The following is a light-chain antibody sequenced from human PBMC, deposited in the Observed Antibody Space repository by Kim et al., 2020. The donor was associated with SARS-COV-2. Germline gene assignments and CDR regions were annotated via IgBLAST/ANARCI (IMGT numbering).Light chain of an antibody. Sequence: KTVTLSCTRSSGSIASNYVQWHQQRPGSAPITVIYEDSQRPSGVPDRFSGSTDSSSNSASLTISGLKTEDEADYCCQSYDSTNHVVFGGGTQLTVL. CDR3: QSYDSTNHVV. CDR1: SGSIASNY. CDR2: EDS. V-gene: IGLV6-57*03. J-gene: IGLJ2*01.